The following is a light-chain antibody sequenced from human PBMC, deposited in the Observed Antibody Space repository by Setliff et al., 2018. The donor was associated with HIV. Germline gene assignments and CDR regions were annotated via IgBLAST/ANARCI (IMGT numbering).Light chain of an antibody. Sequence: DIVMTQSPDSLAVSLGERATINCKSSQSFLYSSNNKNYLAWYQQKPGQSPKLLIYWSSTRESGVPDRFSGSGSGTDFTLSISSLQAEDVAVYYCQQYYRIPWTFGQGTKVDIK. CDR1: QSFLYSSNNKNY. J-gene: IGKJ1*01. CDR2: WSS. CDR3: QQYYRIPWT. V-gene: IGKV4-1*01.